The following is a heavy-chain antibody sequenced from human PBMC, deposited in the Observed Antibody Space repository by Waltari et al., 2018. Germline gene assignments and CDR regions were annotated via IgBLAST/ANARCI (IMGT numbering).Heavy chain of an antibody. D-gene: IGHD2-2*01. CDR2: ISSSSSYI. V-gene: IGHV3-21*01. J-gene: IGHJ4*02. CDR3: AKGCSSGGALDY. Sequence: EVQLVESGGGLVKPGGSLRLSCAASGFTFSSYSMNWVRQAPGKGVEGVSSISSSSSYIYYADSGKGRFTISRDNAKNSLYLQMNSLRAEDTAVYYCAKGCSSGGALDYWGQGTLVTVSS. CDR1: GFTFSSYS.